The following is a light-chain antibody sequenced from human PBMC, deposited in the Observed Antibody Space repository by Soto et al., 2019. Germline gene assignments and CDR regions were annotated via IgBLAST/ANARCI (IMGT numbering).Light chain of an antibody. CDR3: QQGCGLPLT. Sequence: VFSVSLATKSLSPGERATLSCRASQSVSSYLAWYQQKPGQAPRLLIYDASNRATGIPARFSGSGSGTDFTLTISSLVPEDFAVYYCQQGCGLPLTCGGGTEM. CDR2: DAS. J-gene: IGKJ4*01. CDR1: QSVSSY. V-gene: IGKV3-11*01.